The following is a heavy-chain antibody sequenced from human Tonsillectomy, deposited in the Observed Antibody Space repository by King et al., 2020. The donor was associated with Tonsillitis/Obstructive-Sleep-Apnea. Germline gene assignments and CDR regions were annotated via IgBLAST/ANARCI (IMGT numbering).Heavy chain of an antibody. J-gene: IGHJ6*03. CDR2: ISGSGGVT. Sequence: EVQLVESGGGLVQPGGSLRLSCAASGFTFSSYAMSWVRQAPGKGLEWVSTISGSGGVTYYADSVKGRFTISRDNSKNTLYLQMNSLRAEETALYYCAKEGQRVYGSGTRDYYYYYYMDVWGKGTTVTVSS. D-gene: IGHD3-10*01. V-gene: IGHV3-23*04. CDR1: GFTFSSYA. CDR3: AKEGQRVYGSGTRDYYYYYYMDV.